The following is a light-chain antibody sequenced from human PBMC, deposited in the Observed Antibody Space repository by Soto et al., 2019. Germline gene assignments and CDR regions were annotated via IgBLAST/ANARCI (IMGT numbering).Light chain of an antibody. Sequence: QSVLTQPPSVSGAPGQRVTISCTGSSSNIGPGYGVHWYQQLPGTAPQLLIYANTNRPSGVPDRFSGSKSGTSASLAITGLQAEDEADYYCGAWDDSLSGWVFGGGTKLTVL. V-gene: IGLV1-40*01. CDR3: GAWDDSLSGWV. CDR2: ANT. CDR1: SSNIGPGYG. J-gene: IGLJ3*02.